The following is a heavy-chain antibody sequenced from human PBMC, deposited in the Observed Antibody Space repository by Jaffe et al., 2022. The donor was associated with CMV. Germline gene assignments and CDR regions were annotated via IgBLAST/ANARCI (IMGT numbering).Heavy chain of an antibody. Sequence: QVRLVQSGPEVKMPGASVKVSCKASGYTFTNYGMNWLRQAPGQGPEWVAWISGNTANTNYAQNVQGRVTVTTDTSTNTAYMELRGLRSDDTAVYYCARDKGVVPGTFDYWGQGTLVTVSS. CDR2: ISGNTANT. D-gene: IGHD1-7*01. J-gene: IGHJ4*02. V-gene: IGHV1-18*04. CDR1: GYTFTNYG. CDR3: ARDKGVVPGTFDY.